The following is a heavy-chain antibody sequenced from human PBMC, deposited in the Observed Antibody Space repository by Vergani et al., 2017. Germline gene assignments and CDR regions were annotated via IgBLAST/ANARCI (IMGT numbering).Heavy chain of an antibody. V-gene: IGHV4-34*01. CDR1: GGSFTSYH. CDR2: IDHTGRP. CDR3: ARVNTETNGHLYYYYYMDV. Sequence: QMQLQQWGGGLLKPSETLSLTCVVNGGSFTSYHWTWIRQSPGEGLEWVGDIDHTGRPDYNPSIKSRLTMSVDKSRNQFSLTLNSVTATDTAIYFCARVNTETNGHLYYYYYMDVWGEGTAVTVS. D-gene: IGHD4-11*01. J-gene: IGHJ6*03.